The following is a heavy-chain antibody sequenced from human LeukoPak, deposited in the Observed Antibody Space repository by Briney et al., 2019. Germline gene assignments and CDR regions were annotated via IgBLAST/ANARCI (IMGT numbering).Heavy chain of an antibody. Sequence: PGGSLRLSCAASGFTFSSYAMSWVRQAPGKGLEWVSAISGSGGSTYYADSVKGRFTISRDNSKNTLYLQMDSLRAEDTAVYYCAKNKGTHGRGDYFDYWGQGTLVTVSS. CDR3: AKNKGTHGRGDYFDY. D-gene: IGHD2/OR15-2a*01. CDR1: GFTFSSYA. V-gene: IGHV3-23*01. J-gene: IGHJ4*02. CDR2: ISGSGGST.